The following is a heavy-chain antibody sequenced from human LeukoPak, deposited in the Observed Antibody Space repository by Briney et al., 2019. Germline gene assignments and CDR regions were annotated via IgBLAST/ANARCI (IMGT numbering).Heavy chain of an antibody. Sequence: QSGRSLRLSCAASGFTFSSYAMSWVRQAPGKGLEWVSAISGSGGSTYYADSVKGRFTIPRDNSKNTLYLQMNSLRAEDTAVYYCVKKVDSSGYYGYWGQGTLVTVSS. CDR1: GFTFSSYA. J-gene: IGHJ4*02. CDR3: VKKVDSSGYYGY. CDR2: ISGSGGST. D-gene: IGHD3-22*01. V-gene: IGHV3-23*01.